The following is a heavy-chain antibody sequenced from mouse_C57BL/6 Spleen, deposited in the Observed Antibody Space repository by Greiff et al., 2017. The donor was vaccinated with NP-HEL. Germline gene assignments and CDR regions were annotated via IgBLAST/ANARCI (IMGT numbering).Heavy chain of an antibody. CDR1: GYTFTDYY. CDR2: INPNNGGT. CDR3: ATFITTVDRYFDY. D-gene: IGHD1-1*01. Sequence: EVQLQQSGPELVKPGASVKISCKASGYTFTDYYMNWVKQSHGKSLEWIGDINPNNGGTSYNQKFKGKATLTVDKSSSTAYMELRSLTSEDSAVYYCATFITTVDRYFDYWGQGTTLTVSS. V-gene: IGHV1-26*01. J-gene: IGHJ2*01.